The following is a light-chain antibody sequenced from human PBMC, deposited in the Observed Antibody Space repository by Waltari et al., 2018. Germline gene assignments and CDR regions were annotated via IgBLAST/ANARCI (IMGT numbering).Light chain of an antibody. CDR1: KSISSF. J-gene: IGKJ1*01. V-gene: IGKV1-39*01. CDR2: AAS. CDR3: QQSYSTPWT. Sequence: DIQMTQSPSSLSASVGDRVTINCRASKSISSFLNWYQQKPGKAPKLLIYAASSLQSGVPSRFSGSGSGTDFTLTISSLQPEEFATYYCQQSYSTPWTFGQGTKVEIK.